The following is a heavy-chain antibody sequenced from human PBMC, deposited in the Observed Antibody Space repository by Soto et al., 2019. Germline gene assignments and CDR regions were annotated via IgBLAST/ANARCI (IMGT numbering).Heavy chain of an antibody. CDR1: GGTFDSHS. Sequence: QVQLVQSAAEVKKPGSSVTVSCTASGGTFDSHSISWVRQAPGQGLEWMGGIILVFGTTNYAQRFQGRVTITADESTSTAYMELSSLRSEDTAVYYCAREGGDLLSHFDSWGQGTRVIVAS. J-gene: IGHJ4*02. D-gene: IGHD3-10*01. CDR2: IILVFGTT. V-gene: IGHV1-69*01. CDR3: AREGGDLLSHFDS.